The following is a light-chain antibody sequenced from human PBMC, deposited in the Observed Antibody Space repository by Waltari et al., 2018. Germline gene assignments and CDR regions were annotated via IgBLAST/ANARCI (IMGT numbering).Light chain of an antibody. J-gene: IGLJ3*02. CDR1: SSDVGAFNF. V-gene: IGLV2-14*03. Sequence: QSALTQPASVSGSPGQSITITCTGTSSDVGAFNFVSWYQEHPGKAPKLLIYDVVKRPLCVSMRFAGSKSGNTASMTISGLQAEDEADYSCTSYTTGSTLVVFGGGTKLTVL. CDR3: TSYTTGSTLVV. CDR2: DVV.